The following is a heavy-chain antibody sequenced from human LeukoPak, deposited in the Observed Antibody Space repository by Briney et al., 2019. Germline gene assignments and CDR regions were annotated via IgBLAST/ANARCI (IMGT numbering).Heavy chain of an antibody. D-gene: IGHD5-12*01. CDR3: ARERYSGWRYYYYVMDV. V-gene: IGHV3-30*04. CDR2: ISYDGSNK. Sequence: PGRSLRLSCAASGLTFSTYAMHWVRQAPGKGLEWVTVISYDGSNKYYADSVKGRFTISRDNSKDTLYLQMNSLRAEDTAVYYCARERYSGWRYYYYVMDVWGQGTTVTVSS. CDR1: GLTFSTYA. J-gene: IGHJ6*02.